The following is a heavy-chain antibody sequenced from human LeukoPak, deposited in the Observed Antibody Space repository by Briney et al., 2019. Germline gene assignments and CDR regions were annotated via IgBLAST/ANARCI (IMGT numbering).Heavy chain of an antibody. CDR3: ARTTEGYCSSASCFGFSYSYYMDV. D-gene: IGHD2-2*01. J-gene: IGHJ6*03. CDR1: GGSISSGSYY. Sequence: SEILSLTCTVSGGSISSGSYYWSWIRQPAGKGLEWIGRIYTSGSTNYNPSLKSRFTISVDTSKNQFSLKLSSVIAADTAVYYCARTTEGYCSSASCFGFSYSYYMDVWGKGTTVTISS. CDR2: IYTSGST. V-gene: IGHV4-61*02.